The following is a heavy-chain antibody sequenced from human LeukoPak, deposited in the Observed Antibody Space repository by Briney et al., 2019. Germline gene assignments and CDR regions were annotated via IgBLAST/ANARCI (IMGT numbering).Heavy chain of an antibody. V-gene: IGHV1-69*05. J-gene: IGHJ4*02. Sequence: GSSVKVSCKTSGGTFSSYGISWVRQAPGQGLEWMGGIIPIFATANYAQKFQGRVTITTDESTSTAYMELSSLRSEDTAVYYCARGAARGGVDYWGQGTLVTVSS. CDR1: GGTFSSYG. CDR3: ARGAARGGVDY. D-gene: IGHD6-6*01. CDR2: IIPIFATA.